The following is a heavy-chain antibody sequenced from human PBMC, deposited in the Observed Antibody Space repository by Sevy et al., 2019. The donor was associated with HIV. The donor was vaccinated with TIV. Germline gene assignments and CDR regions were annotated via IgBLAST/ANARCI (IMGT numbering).Heavy chain of an antibody. CDR2: IKSKTDGGTT. Sequence: GSLRLSCAVSGFTFSNAWMSWVRQAPGKGLEWVGRIKSKTDGGTTDYAAPVKGRLTISRDDSKNTLYLQMNSLKTEDTAVYYCTTLAYYDFWSGYYTEPYYFDYWGQGTLVTVSS. D-gene: IGHD3-3*01. V-gene: IGHV3-15*01. J-gene: IGHJ4*02. CDR1: GFTFSNAW. CDR3: TTLAYYDFWSGYYTEPYYFDY.